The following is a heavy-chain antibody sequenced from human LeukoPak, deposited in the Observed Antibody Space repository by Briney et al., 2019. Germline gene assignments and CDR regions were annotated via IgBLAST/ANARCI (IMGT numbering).Heavy chain of an antibody. Sequence: GGSLRLSCAASGFLVSTNYMSWVRQVPGTGLEWVSVIYSGGAIHYADSMKGRFTISRDNSKNSLYLKMNSLRADDTAMYFCAREHSSGNPDPFDYWGQGTLVIVSS. V-gene: IGHV3-53*01. CDR1: GFLVSTNY. D-gene: IGHD6-19*01. CDR3: AREHSSGNPDPFDY. CDR2: IYSGGAI. J-gene: IGHJ4*02.